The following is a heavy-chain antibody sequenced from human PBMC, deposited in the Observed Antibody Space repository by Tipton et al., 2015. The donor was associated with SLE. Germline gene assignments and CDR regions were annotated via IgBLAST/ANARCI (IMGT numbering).Heavy chain of an antibody. CDR1: GGSISSSSYY. Sequence: TLSLTCTVSGGSISSSSYYWGWIRQPPGKGLEWIGSIYYSGSTYYNPSLKSRVTISVDTSKNQFSLKLSSVTAADTALYYCARPSRPYYYDSSGFDEAFDIWGQGTMVTVSS. J-gene: IGHJ3*02. D-gene: IGHD3-22*01. V-gene: IGHV4-39*01. CDR2: IYYSGST. CDR3: ARPSRPYYYDSSGFDEAFDI.